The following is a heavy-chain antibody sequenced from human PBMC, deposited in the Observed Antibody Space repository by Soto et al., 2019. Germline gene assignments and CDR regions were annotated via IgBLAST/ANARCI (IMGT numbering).Heavy chain of an antibody. Sequence: PGGSLRLSCAASGFTFSSYSMNWVRQATGKGLEWVSSISSSSSYIYYADSVKGRFTISRDNAKNSLYLQMNSLRAEDTAVYYCARGVGPSWSYYNSYFDYWGQGTLVTVSS. V-gene: IGHV3-21*01. CDR2: ISSSSSYI. J-gene: IGHJ4*02. D-gene: IGHD3-10*01. CDR1: GFTFSSYS. CDR3: ARGVGPSWSYYNSYFDY.